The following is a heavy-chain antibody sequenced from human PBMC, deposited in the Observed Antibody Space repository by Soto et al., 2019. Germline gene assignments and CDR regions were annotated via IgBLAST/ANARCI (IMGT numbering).Heavy chain of an antibody. J-gene: IGHJ6*02. CDR3: AHSYSSSWYPLSGMDV. CDR1: GFSLSTSGVG. V-gene: IGHV2-5*02. D-gene: IGHD6-13*01. Sequence: QITLKESGPTLVKPTQTLTLTCTFSGFSLSTSGVGVGWIRQPPGKALEWLALIYWDDDKRYSPSLKSRLTITKDPSKNPVVLTMTTMDPVDTATYYCAHSYSSSWYPLSGMDVWGQGTTVTVSS. CDR2: IYWDDDK.